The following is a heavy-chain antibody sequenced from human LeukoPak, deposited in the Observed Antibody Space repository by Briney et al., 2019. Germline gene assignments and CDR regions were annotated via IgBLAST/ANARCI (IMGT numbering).Heavy chain of an antibody. Sequence: GASVKVSCKASGYTFTSYGISWVRQAPGQGLEWMGWIDPNSGGTNYAQKFQGRVTMTRDTSISTAYMELSRLSSVTAADTAVYYCARERVVVAAEDWFDPWGQGTLVTVSS. J-gene: IGHJ5*02. CDR3: ARERVVVAAEDWFDP. CDR1: GYTFTSYG. V-gene: IGHV1-2*02. CDR2: IDPNSGGT. D-gene: IGHD2-15*01.